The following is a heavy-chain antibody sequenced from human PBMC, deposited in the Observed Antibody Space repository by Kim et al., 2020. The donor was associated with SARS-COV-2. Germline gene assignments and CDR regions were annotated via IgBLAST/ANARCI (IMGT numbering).Heavy chain of an antibody. V-gene: IGHV3-11*06. CDR2: ISSSSSYT. CDR1: GFTFSDYY. Sequence: GGSLRLSCAASGFTFSDYYMSWIRQAPGKRLEWVSYISSSSSYTNYADSVKGRFTISRDNAKNSLYLQMNSLRAEDTAVYYCARGRIAVAGTRVYYYGMDVWGQGTTVTVSS. J-gene: IGHJ6*02. D-gene: IGHD6-19*01. CDR3: ARGRIAVAGTRVYYYGMDV.